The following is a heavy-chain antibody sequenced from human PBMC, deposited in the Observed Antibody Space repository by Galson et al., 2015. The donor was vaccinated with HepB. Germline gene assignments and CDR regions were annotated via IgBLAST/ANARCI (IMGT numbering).Heavy chain of an antibody. CDR3: AKFWFSRGSSGRDGYNDGDY. V-gene: IGHV3-30*18. CDR2: ISYDGSNK. D-gene: IGHD5-24*01. J-gene: IGHJ4*02. Sequence: SLRLSCAASGFTFSSYGMHWVRQAPGKGLEWVAVISYDGSNKYYADSVKGRFTISRDNSKNTLYLQMNSLRVEDTAVYYCAKFWFSRGSSGRDGYNDGDYWGQGTLVTVSS. CDR1: GFTFSSYG.